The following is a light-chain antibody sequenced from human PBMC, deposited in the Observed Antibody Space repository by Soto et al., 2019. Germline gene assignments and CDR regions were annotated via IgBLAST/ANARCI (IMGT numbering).Light chain of an antibody. J-gene: IGKJ4*01. CDR2: DVS. CDR1: QHISSA. Sequence: AIQLTQSPSSLSTSIGDRVAITCRASQHISSALAWYQQKPGRPPKLLIYDVSSLESGVPSRFSGRRSGTDFILTISTVLPDDFATYYCQQFKGFPLTFGGGTNVEIK. CDR3: QQFKGFPLT. V-gene: IGKV1-13*02.